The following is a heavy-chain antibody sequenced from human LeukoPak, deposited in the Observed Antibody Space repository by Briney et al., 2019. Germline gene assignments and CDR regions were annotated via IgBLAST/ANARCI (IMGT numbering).Heavy chain of an antibody. CDR2: ISSSSSTI. Sequence: GGSLRLSCAASGFTFSSYSMNWVRQAPGKGLEWVSYISSSSSTIYYADSVKGRFTISRDNAKNSPYLQMNSLRDEDTAVYYCARDPRDYYDSSGYIHYYYYGMDVWGQGTTVTVSS. J-gene: IGHJ6*02. CDR3: ARDPRDYYDSSGYIHYYYYGMDV. CDR1: GFTFSSYS. V-gene: IGHV3-48*02. D-gene: IGHD3-22*01.